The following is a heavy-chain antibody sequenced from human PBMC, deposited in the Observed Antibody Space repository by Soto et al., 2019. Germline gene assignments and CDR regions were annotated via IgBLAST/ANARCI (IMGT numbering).Heavy chain of an antibody. CDR1: GGSINYYY. CDR3: ARDAARNKYFYYINV. CDR2: IYYSGST. V-gene: IGHV4-59*01. D-gene: IGHD6-25*01. Sequence: SETLCLTCTVAGGSINYYYWSWIRQPPGKGLEWIGYIYYSGSTNYNPSLKSRVTISVDTSKNQFSLKLSSVTAADTAVYYCARDAARNKYFYYINVWGKGTTVTVSS. J-gene: IGHJ6*03.